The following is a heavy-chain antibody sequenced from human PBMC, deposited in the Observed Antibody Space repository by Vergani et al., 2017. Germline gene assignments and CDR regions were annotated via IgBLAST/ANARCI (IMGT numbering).Heavy chain of an antibody. CDR2: ISWNSNSI. CDR3: ANDLGASSGGGWFDP. V-gene: IGHV3-9*02. CDR1: GFTSAGYA. Sequence: EVQLEESGGGLVLPGRSLRLSCVASGFTSAGYAMHWVRQAPGKGLEWVSGISWNSNSIGYADSVKGRFTISRDNAKNSLYLQMNSLRAEDTALYYCANDLGASSGGGWFDPWCQGTLVTVFS. J-gene: IGHJ5*02. D-gene: IGHD6-6*01.